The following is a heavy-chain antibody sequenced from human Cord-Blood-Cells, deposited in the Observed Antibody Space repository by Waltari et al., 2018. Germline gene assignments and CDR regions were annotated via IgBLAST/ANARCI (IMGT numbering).Heavy chain of an antibody. J-gene: IGHJ6*02. D-gene: IGHD6-6*01. CDR1: GGSFSGYY. V-gene: IGHV4-34*01. Sequence: QVQLQQCAAGLLKPSETLSLTCAVYGGSFSGYYWNWIRQPPGKGLECIGEINHSGSTNYNPSLKSRVTISVDTSKNQFSLKLSSVTAADTAVYYCAGGVPRYYYYGMDVWGQGTTVTVSS. CDR3: AGGVPRYYYYGMDV. CDR2: INHSGST.